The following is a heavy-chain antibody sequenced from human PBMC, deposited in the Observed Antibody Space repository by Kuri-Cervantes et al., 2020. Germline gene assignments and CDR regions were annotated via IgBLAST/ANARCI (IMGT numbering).Heavy chain of an antibody. CDR1: GYTFTSYY. D-gene: IGHD3-10*01. CDR3: ARAGAHTMVQGVTIREHDAFDI. Sequence: ASVKVSCKASGYTFTSYYMHWVRQAPGQGPEWMGIINPSGGSTSYAQKFQGRVTMTRDTSTSTVYMELSSLRSEDTAVYYCARAGAHTMVQGVTIREHDAFDIWGQGTMVTVSS. J-gene: IGHJ3*02. V-gene: IGHV1-46*01. CDR2: INPSGGST.